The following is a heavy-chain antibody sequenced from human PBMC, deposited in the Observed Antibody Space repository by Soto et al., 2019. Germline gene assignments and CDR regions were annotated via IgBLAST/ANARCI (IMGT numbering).Heavy chain of an antibody. Sequence: QSQTLSLTCAISGDSVSSNSAAWNWIRQSPSRGLEWLGRTYYRSKWYNDYAVSVKSRITINPDTSKNQFSLQLNSVTPEDTAVYYCAREGVEQQLVTNWFDPWGQGTLVTVSS. D-gene: IGHD6-13*01. V-gene: IGHV6-1*01. CDR3: AREGVEQQLVTNWFDP. J-gene: IGHJ5*02. CDR2: TYYRSKWYN. CDR1: GDSVSSNSAA.